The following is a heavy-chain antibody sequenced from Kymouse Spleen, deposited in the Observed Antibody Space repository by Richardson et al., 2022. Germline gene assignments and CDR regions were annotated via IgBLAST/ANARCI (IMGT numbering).Heavy chain of an antibody. Sequence: QVQLQESGPGLVKPSETLSLTCTVSGGSVSSGSYYWSWIRQPPGKGLEWIGYIYYSGSTNYNPSLKSRVTISVDTSKNQFSLKLSSVTAADTAVYYCARDRGGYVYYYYYGMDVWGQGTTVTVSS. V-gene: IGHV4-61*01. CDR3: ARDRGGYVYYYYYGMDV. CDR2: IYYSGST. D-gene: IGHD5-12*01. CDR1: GGSVSSGSYY. J-gene: IGHJ6*02.